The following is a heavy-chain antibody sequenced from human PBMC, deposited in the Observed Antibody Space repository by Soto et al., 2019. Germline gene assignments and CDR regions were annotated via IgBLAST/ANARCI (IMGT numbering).Heavy chain of an antibody. V-gene: IGHV3-11*06. J-gene: IGHJ3*02. D-gene: IGHD2-15*01. CDR3: ARDLEDRNAFDI. Sequence: PGGSLRLSCAASGFTFSDYYMNWIRQAPGKGLEWVSYITRSSSYTKYADSVKGRFTISRDNAKNSLYLQMYSLRAEDTAVYYCARDLEDRNAFDIWGQGTMVTVSS. CDR1: GFTFSDYY. CDR2: ITRSSSYT.